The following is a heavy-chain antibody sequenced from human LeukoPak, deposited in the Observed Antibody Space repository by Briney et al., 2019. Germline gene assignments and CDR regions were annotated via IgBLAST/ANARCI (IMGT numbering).Heavy chain of an antibody. CDR1: GFSLNTSGVG. J-gene: IGHJ6*03. D-gene: IGHD3-16*01. CDR3: VHLTGFRNYSYYYYHINV. CDR2: IQWDNNK. V-gene: IGHV2-5*02. Sequence: SGPTLVKPTQTLTLTCTFSGFSLNTSGVGVGWIRQPPGKALEWLALIQWDNNKHYSPSLKTRLTITKDASRNQVIVTMTNMDPVDTATYYCVHLTGFRNYSYYYYHINVWGRGTTVTVSS.